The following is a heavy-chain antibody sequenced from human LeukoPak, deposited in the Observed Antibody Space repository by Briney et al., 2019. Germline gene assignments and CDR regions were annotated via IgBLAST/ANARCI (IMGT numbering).Heavy chain of an antibody. J-gene: IGHJ4*02. CDR3: AGNEGIDVVNYYFDY. Sequence: ASVKVSCKASGYTFTSYGISWVRQAPGQGLEWMGWISAYNGNTNYAQKFQGRVTITADESTSTAYMELSSLRSEDTAVYYCAGNEGIDVVNYYFDYWGQGTLVTVSS. CDR1: GYTFTSYG. CDR2: ISAYNGNT. D-gene: IGHD2-2*01. V-gene: IGHV1-18*01.